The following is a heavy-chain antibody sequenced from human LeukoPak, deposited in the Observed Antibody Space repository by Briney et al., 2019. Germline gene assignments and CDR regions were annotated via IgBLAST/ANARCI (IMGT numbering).Heavy chain of an antibody. CDR2: INPSGGST. Sequence: ASVKVSCKASGYTFTSYFMHWVRQAPGQGLEWMGTINPSGGSTSYAQKFQGRVTMTRDTSTSTVYMELSSLRSEDTAVYYCARDQNSGSYPNSNYFDYWGQGTLVTVSS. D-gene: IGHD1-26*01. V-gene: IGHV1-46*01. CDR1: GYTFTSYF. CDR3: ARDQNSGSYPNSNYFDY. J-gene: IGHJ4*02.